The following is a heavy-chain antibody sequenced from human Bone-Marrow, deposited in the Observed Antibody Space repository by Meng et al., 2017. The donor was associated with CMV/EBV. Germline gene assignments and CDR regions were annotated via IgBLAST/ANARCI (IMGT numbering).Heavy chain of an antibody. CDR2: IGTVGDT. D-gene: IGHD3-10*01. CDR3: AREGYYYGSGSYSWLY. CDR1: GFTFSSYW. Sequence: GGSLRLSCAASGFTFSSYWMSWVRQPTGKGLEWVSSIGTVGDTYSIGSVKGRFIISREDAKNSVYLQMNSLRAEDTAVYYCAREGYYYGSGSYSWLYWGQGTLVTVSS. J-gene: IGHJ4*02. V-gene: IGHV3-13*01.